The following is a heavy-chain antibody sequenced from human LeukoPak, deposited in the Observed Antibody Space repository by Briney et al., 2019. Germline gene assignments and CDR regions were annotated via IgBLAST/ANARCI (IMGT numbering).Heavy chain of an antibody. CDR3: ARVPPSIYYDSSGYYLGSYFDY. J-gene: IGHJ4*02. D-gene: IGHD3-22*01. V-gene: IGHV4-34*01. Sequence: SETLSLTCAVYGGSFSGYYWSWIRQPPGKGLEWIGEINHSGSTNYNPSLKSRVTISVDTSKNQFSLKLSSVTAADTAVYCCARVPPSIYYDSSGYYLGSYFDYWGQGTLVTVSS. CDR2: INHSGST. CDR1: GGSFSGYY.